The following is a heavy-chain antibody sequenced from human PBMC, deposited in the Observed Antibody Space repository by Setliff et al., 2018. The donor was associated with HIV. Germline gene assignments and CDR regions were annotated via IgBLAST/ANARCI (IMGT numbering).Heavy chain of an antibody. Sequence: GESLKISCAASGFTFSDYSMNWVRQAPGKGLEWVSCITGASGFIAYADSVKGRFTVSRDNAKNAVYLQMNSLKTKDTAVYYCARGRLLWSGSYYYYYMDVWGKGTTVTVSS. J-gene: IGHJ6*03. CDR1: GFTFSDYS. V-gene: IGHV3-21*04. CDR2: ITGASGFI. CDR3: ARGRLLWSGSYYYYYMDV. D-gene: IGHD3-10*01.